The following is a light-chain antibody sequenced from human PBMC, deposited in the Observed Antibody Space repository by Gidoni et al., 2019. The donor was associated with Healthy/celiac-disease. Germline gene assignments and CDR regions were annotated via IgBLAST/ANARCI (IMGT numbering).Light chain of an antibody. V-gene: IGKV3-11*01. J-gene: IGKJ2*01. CDR1: QSVSSY. CDR2: DAS. CDR3: QQRSNWPYT. Sequence: VLTQSPATLSLSPGERATLSCRASQSVSSYLAWYQQKPGQAPRLLIYDASSRATGIPARFSGSGSGTDFTLTISSLEPEDFAVYYCQQRSNWPYTFGQGTKLEIK.